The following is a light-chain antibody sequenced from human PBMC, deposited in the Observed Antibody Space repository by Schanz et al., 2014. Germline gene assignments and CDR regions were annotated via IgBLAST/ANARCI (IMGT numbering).Light chain of an antibody. J-gene: IGLJ2*01. CDR3: SSYAGSRNLV. CDR1: SSDVGGYNY. CDR2: EVN. V-gene: IGLV2-8*01. Sequence: QSALTQPPSASGSPGQSVTISCSGTSSDVGGYNYVSWYQQYPGKAPKVMIYEVNKRPSGVPDRFSGSKSGNTASLTVSGLQAEDEADYYCSSYAGSRNLVFGGGTKLTVL.